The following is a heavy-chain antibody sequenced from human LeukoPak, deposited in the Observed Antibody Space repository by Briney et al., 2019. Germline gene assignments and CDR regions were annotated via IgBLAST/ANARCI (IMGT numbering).Heavy chain of an antibody. D-gene: IGHD3-3*01. J-gene: IGHJ4*02. CDR3: ARRDFWSGYFDY. Sequence: GGSLRLSCAASGFTFSSYSMSWVRQAPGKGLEWVSAISGSGGSTYYADSVKGRFTISRDNSKNTLYLQMNSLRAEDTAVYYCARRDFWSGYFDYWGQGTLVTVSS. CDR1: GFTFSSYS. V-gene: IGHV3-23*01. CDR2: ISGSGGST.